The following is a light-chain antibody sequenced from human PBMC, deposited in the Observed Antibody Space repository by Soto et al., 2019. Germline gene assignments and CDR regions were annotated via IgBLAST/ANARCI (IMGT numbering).Light chain of an antibody. J-gene: IGKJ5*01. Sequence: DIQMTQSPSSLSASVGARVTITCRASQSISNSLNWYQQKPGRAPKLLIYAASSLQSGVPSRFSGSGSGTDCILTISSLQPEDVATYYCQQSYSTPRDFGQGTRLEIK. CDR3: QQSYSTPRD. CDR2: AAS. V-gene: IGKV1-39*01. CDR1: QSISNS.